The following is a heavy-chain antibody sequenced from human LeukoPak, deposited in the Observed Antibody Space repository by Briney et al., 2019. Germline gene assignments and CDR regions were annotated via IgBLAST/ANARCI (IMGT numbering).Heavy chain of an antibody. V-gene: IGHV3-30*18. CDR2: VSSDGGTK. J-gene: IGHJ4*02. D-gene: IGHD3-10*01. Sequence: GGSLRLSCAASGFTFSSYAMSWVRQAPGKGLEWVAVVSSDGGTKYYADSVKGRFTISRDNSRNTMYLQMDSLRAEDTAVYYCAKEYDSGGYGANFDYWGQGTLVTVSS. CDR1: GFTFSSYA. CDR3: AKEYDSGGYGANFDY.